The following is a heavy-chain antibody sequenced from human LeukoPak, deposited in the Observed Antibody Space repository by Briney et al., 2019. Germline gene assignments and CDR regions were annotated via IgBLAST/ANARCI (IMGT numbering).Heavy chain of an antibody. CDR2: IYHGDSDT. V-gene: IGHV5-51*01. J-gene: IGHJ4*02. CDR1: GNSFTNYW. D-gene: IGHD5-24*01. Sequence: GASLKISCNGSGNSFTNYWIGWVRQMPGKRLEWMGIIYHGDSDTSYSPSFQRQVTISADKPISTAYLQWSSLKASDTAMYYCARRRDGYNYVGTDYWGQGTLVPVSS. CDR3: ARRRDGYNYVGTDY.